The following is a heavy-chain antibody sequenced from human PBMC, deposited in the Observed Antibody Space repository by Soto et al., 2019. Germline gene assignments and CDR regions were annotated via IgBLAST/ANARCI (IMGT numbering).Heavy chain of an antibody. CDR3: ARRYGPGFDY. CDR2: IYYSGST. D-gene: IGHD4-17*01. J-gene: IGHJ4*02. CDR1: GGSISSYY. Sequence: QVQLQELGPGLVNSSETLSLPCTDSGGSISSYYWCWIRQPPRKGLEWIGYIYYSGSTNYNPAPKSRVTISVDTPKNQFALKLSSVTAADTAVYYFARRYGPGFDYWGQGTLVTVSS. V-gene: IGHV4-59*08.